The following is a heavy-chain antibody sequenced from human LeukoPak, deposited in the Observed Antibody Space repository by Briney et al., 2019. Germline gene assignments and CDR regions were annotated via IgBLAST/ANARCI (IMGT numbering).Heavy chain of an antibody. J-gene: IGHJ4*02. Sequence: GASVKVSCKASGGTFSSYAISWVRQAPGRGLEWMGGIIPIFGTANYAQKFQGRVTITTDESTSTAYMELSSLRSEDTAVYYCARGDSGSYFFDYWGQGTLVTVSS. CDR3: ARGDSGSYFFDY. CDR2: IIPIFGTA. V-gene: IGHV1-69*05. CDR1: GGTFSSYA. D-gene: IGHD1-26*01.